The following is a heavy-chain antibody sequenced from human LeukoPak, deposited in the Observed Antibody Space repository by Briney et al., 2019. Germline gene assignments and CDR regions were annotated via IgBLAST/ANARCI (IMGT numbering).Heavy chain of an antibody. CDR3: ARGDTAMDPVDY. CDR1: GFTVSSNY. J-gene: IGHJ4*02. Sequence: GSLRLSCAASGFTVSSNYMSWVRQAPGKGLEWVSVIYSGGSTYYADSVKGRFTISRDNSKNTLYLQMNSLRAEDTAVYYCARGDTAMDPVDYWGQGTLVTVSS. V-gene: IGHV3-66*01. CDR2: IYSGGST. D-gene: IGHD5-18*01.